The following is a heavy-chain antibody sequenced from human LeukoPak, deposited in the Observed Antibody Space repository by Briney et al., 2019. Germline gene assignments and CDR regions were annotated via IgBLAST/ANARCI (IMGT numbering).Heavy chain of an antibody. Sequence: SETLSLTCAVYGGSFSGYYWSWIRQPPGKGLEWIGEINDSGTTNYRPSLKSRVTISVDTSKNQLSLKVTSVTAADTAVYYCARFSPRAMGNYLDFWGQGTLVTVSS. J-gene: IGHJ4*02. CDR2: INDSGTT. CDR1: GGSFSGYY. CDR3: ARFSPRAMGNYLDF. V-gene: IGHV4-34*01. D-gene: IGHD7-27*01.